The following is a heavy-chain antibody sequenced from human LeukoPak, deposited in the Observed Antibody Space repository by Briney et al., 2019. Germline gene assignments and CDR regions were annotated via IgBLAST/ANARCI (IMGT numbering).Heavy chain of an antibody. CDR3: AREGTCSGGSCSPDY. D-gene: IGHD2-15*01. CDR1: GFTFSSYG. V-gene: IGHV3-33*01. Sequence: GRSLRLSCAESGFTFSSYGMHWVRQAPGKGLEWVAVIWYDGSNKYYADSVKGRFTISRDNSKNTLYLQMNSLRAEDTAVYYCAREGTCSGGSCSPDYWGQGTLVTVSS. J-gene: IGHJ4*02. CDR2: IWYDGSNK.